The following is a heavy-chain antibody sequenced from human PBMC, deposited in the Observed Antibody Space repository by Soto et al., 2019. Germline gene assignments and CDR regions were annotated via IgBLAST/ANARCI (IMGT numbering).Heavy chain of an antibody. D-gene: IGHD2-21*01. Sequence: SETLSLTCTVSGVSIHNSHSFWGWIRQPPGKGLEFIGTVYYSGGAHYNSSLKSRVTISVDTSNNQVSLRMRSLTAADTAVYYCGRVVEGATRHTDLDSWGQGTLVTVSS. CDR3: GRVVEGATRHTDLDS. CDR2: VYYSGGA. CDR1: GVSIHNSHSF. J-gene: IGHJ5*01. V-gene: IGHV4-39*01.